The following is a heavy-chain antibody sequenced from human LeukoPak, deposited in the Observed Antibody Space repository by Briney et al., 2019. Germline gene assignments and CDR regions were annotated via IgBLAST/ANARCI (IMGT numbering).Heavy chain of an antibody. J-gene: IGHJ4*02. CDR2: IIPIFGTA. V-gene: IGHV1-69*06. CDR1: GGTFSSYA. D-gene: IGHD6-13*01. Sequence: GASVKVSCKASGGTFSSYAISWVRQAPGQGLKWMGGIIPIFGTANYAQKFQGRVTITADKSTSTAYMELSSLRSEDTAVYYCARDPGGEERIAAAGRGGYWGQGTLVTVSS. CDR3: ARDPGGEERIAAAGRGGY.